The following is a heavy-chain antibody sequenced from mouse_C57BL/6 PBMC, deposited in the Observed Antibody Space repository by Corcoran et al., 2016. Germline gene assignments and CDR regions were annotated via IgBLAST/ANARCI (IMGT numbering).Heavy chain of an antibody. D-gene: IGHD1-1*01. V-gene: IGHV8-12*01. CDR1: GFSLSTSGMG. J-gene: IGHJ3*01. Sequence: QVTLKESGPGILQSSQTLSLTCSFSGFSLSTSGMGVSWIRQPSGKGLEWLAHIYWDDDKRYNPSLKSRLTISKDTSRNQVFLKITSVDTADTATYYCARRETYGSRAWFAYWGQGTLVTVSA. CDR3: ARRETYGSRAWFAY. CDR2: IYWDDDK.